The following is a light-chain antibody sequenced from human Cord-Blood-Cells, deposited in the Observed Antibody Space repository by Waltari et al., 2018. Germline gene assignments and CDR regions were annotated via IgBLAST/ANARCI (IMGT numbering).Light chain of an antibody. V-gene: IGKV3-20*01. CDR1: QSVSSSY. CDR2: GAS. J-gene: IGKJ2*01. Sequence: EIVLTQSPGTLSLSPGERAPLSCRASQSVSSSYLAGYQQRPGQAPRLLIYGASSRATGIPDRFSGSGSGTDFTLTISRLEPEDFAVYYCQQYGSSHTFGQGTKLESK. CDR3: QQYGSSHT.